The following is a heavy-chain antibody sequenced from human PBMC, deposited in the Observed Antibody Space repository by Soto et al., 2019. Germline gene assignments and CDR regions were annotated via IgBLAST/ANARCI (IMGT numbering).Heavy chain of an antibody. V-gene: IGHV1-8*01. J-gene: IGHJ4*02. Sequence: QVQLVQSGAEVKKPGASVKVSCKASGYTFTSYDINWVRQATGQGLEWMGWMNPNSGNTGYAQKFQGRVTMTRNTPISTAYMELSSLRSEDTAVYYCARVGIRYYYDSSGYYPFDYWGQGTLVTVSS. CDR3: ARVGIRYYYDSSGYYPFDY. CDR2: MNPNSGNT. CDR1: GYTFTSYD. D-gene: IGHD3-22*01.